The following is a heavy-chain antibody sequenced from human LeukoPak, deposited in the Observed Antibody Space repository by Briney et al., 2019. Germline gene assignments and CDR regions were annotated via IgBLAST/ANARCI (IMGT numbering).Heavy chain of an antibody. CDR3: ARDGYGDRLPIDY. CDR2: ISSSGSTI. J-gene: IGHJ4*02. D-gene: IGHD4-17*01. V-gene: IGHV3-11*01. Sequence: GGSLRLSCAVSGFTFSSHAMSWIRQAPGKGLEWVSYISSSGSTIYYADSVKGRFTISRDNAKNSLYLQMNSLRAEDTAVYYCARDGYGDRLPIDYWGQGTLVTVSS. CDR1: GFTFSSHA.